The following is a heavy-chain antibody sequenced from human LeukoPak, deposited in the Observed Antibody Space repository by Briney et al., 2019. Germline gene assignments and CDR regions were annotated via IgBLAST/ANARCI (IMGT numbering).Heavy chain of an antibody. J-gene: IGHJ5*02. CDR1: GGSFSGYY. V-gene: IGHV4-34*01. Sequence: PSETLSLTCAVYGGSFSGYYWSWVRQPPGKGLEWIGSIYYSGSTYYNPSLKSRVTISVDTSKNQFSLKLSSVTAADTAVYYCARGSGSYYLDWFDPWGQGTLVTVSS. CDR2: IYYSGST. D-gene: IGHD1-26*01. CDR3: ARGSGSYYLDWFDP.